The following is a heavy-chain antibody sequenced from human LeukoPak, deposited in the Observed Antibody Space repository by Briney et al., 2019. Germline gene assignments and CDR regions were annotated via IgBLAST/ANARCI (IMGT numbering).Heavy chain of an antibody. Sequence: GESLKISCKGSGYSFTNYWIGWVRQMPGKGLEWMGIIYPGDSDTRYNPSFQGQVTISADKSINTAYLQWSSLKASDTAMYYCARHVVAAAGTEPFGYWGQGTLVTVSS. V-gene: IGHV5-51*01. CDR2: IYPGDSDT. J-gene: IGHJ4*02. CDR1: GYSFTNYW. D-gene: IGHD6-13*01. CDR3: ARHVVAAAGTEPFGY.